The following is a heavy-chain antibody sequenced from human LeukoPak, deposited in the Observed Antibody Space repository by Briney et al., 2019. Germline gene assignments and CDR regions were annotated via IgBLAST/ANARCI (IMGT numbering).Heavy chain of an antibody. V-gene: IGHV4-38-2*01. J-gene: IGHJ3*02. Sequence: SETLSLTCAVSGYSISSGYYWGWIRQPPGKGLEWIGRIYHSGSTYDNPSLNSRVTISVDTSTHQFSLKLSSVTAADTAVYYCITSLAAAGSGSLDAFDIWGQGTMVTVSS. D-gene: IGHD6-13*01. CDR1: GYSISSGYY. CDR3: ITSLAAAGSGSLDAFDI. CDR2: IYHSGST.